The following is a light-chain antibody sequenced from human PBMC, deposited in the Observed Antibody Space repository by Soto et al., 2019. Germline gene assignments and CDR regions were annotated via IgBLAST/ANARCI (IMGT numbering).Light chain of an antibody. Sequence: TQSPSSLSASTGDRVTITCRASQGISSYLAWYQQKPGQAPRLLIYGASNRATGIPDRFSGSGSGTDFTLTISSLEPEDFAVYYCQQYGSSGTFGQGTKVDI. CDR2: GAS. J-gene: IGKJ1*01. CDR3: QQYGSSGT. V-gene: IGKV3-20*01. CDR1: QGISSY.